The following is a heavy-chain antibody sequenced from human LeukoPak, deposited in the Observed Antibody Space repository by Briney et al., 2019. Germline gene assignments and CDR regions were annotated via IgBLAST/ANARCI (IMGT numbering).Heavy chain of an antibody. D-gene: IGHD5-12*01. J-gene: IGHJ5*02. Sequence: GGSLRLSCTVSGFTVSSNSMSWVRQAPGKGLEWVSAISGSGGSTYYADSVKGRFTISRDNSKNTLYLQMNSLRAEDTAVYYCAKEGGYASWFDPWGQGTLVTVSS. CDR2: ISGSGGST. CDR1: GFTVSSNS. CDR3: AKEGGYASWFDP. V-gene: IGHV3-23*01.